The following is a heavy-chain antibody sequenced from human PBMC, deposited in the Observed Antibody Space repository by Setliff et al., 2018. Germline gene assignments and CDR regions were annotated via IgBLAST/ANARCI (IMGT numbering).Heavy chain of an antibody. J-gene: IGHJ6*01. V-gene: IGHV4-59*01. CDR2: IYHNGNT. CDR3: ARDRSAYSYGLGV. Sequence: SETLSLTCTVSGGSISPYFWSWIRQPPGKGLEWIGYIYHNGNTNFNPSLKSRVTMSVDTSKNQFALNLTSVTAADTAVYYCARDRSAYSYGLGVWGQGTTVTVSS. CDR1: GGSISPYF.